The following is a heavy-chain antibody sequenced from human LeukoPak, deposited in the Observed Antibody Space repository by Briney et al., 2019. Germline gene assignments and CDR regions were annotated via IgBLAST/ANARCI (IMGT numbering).Heavy chain of an antibody. CDR1: GYTFNGYY. D-gene: IGHD4-17*01. Sequence: ASVKVSCKASGYTFNGYYIHWVRRAPGQGLEWMGWINPNSGGTNYAQKFQGRVTMTRDTSISTAYMELKRLASDDTAVYYCARAEISVTTGDLDLWGQGALVIVSS. J-gene: IGHJ5*02. CDR3: ARAEISVTTGDLDL. V-gene: IGHV1-2*02. CDR2: INPNSGGT.